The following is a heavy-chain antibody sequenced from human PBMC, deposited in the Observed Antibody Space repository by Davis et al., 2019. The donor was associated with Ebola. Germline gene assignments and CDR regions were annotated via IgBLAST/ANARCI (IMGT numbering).Heavy chain of an antibody. CDR1: GFTFSDDS. D-gene: IGHD3-10*01. CDR3: ASGLWFGTGFDY. CDR2: ISSSGSTI. Sequence: GESLKISCTGSGFTFSDDSLNWVRQAPGKGLEWVSYISSSGSTIYDADSVKGRFTISRDNAKNSLYLQMNSLRAEDTAVYYCASGLWFGTGFDYWGQGTLVTVSS. V-gene: IGHV3-48*03. J-gene: IGHJ4*02.